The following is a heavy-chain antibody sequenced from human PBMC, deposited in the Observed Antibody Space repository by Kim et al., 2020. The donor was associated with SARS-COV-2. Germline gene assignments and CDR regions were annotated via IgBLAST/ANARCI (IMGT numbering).Heavy chain of an antibody. V-gene: IGHV3-7*05. CDR2: INQAGNQR. D-gene: IGHD3-3*01. J-gene: IGHJ4*02. CDR3: AKPWSRGFVN. Sequence: GGSLRLSCSASGFTFADSWMIWVRRAPGKGLEWVANINQAGNQRQYLDSVTGRFTVSRNNAQESLFLQMSSLRSDDTATYYCAKPWSRGFVNGGQGSLVIVSS. CDR1: GFTFADSW.